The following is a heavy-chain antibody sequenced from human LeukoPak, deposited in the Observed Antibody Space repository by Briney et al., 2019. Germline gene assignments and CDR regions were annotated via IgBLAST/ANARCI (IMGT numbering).Heavy chain of an antibody. Sequence: GGSLRLSCAASGFTFSSYAMHWVRQAPGKGLEWVAVISYDGSNKYYADSVKGRFTISRDNSKSTLYLQMNSLRAEDTAVYYCAREGDGYNSPPDYWGQGTLVTVSS. CDR1: GFTFSSYA. J-gene: IGHJ4*02. V-gene: IGHV3-30-3*01. D-gene: IGHD5-24*01. CDR3: AREGDGYNSPPDY. CDR2: ISYDGSNK.